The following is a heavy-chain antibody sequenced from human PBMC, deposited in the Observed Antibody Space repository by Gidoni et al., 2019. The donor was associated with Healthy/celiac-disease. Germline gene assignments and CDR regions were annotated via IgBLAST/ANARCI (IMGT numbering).Heavy chain of an antibody. D-gene: IGHD2-8*01. CDR3: ARGVEDIVLMVYAPDAFDI. CDR1: GGPFSSYT. CDR2: LIPILGIA. Sequence: QVQLAQSGAEVKKPGSSVKVSCKASGGPFSSYTISWVRQAPGQGLAWMGRLIPILGIANDAQQVQGRVTITADKSTSTAYMELSSLRSEDTAVYYCARGVEDIVLMVYAPDAFDIWGQGTMVTVSS. V-gene: IGHV1-69*02. J-gene: IGHJ3*02.